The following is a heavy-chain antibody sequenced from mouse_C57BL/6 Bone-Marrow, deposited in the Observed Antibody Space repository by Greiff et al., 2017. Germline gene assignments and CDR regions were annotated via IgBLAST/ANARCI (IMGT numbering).Heavy chain of an antibody. Sequence: EVQVVEPGGGLVKPGGSLKLSCAASGFTFSSYAMSWVRQTPEKRLEWVATISDGGSYTYYPDNVKGRFTISRDNAKNNLYLQMSHLKSEDTAMYYCARDHYGSSLGYWYFDVWGTGTTVTVSS. V-gene: IGHV5-4*01. D-gene: IGHD1-1*01. CDR3: ARDHYGSSLGYWYFDV. J-gene: IGHJ1*03. CDR2: ISDGGSYT. CDR1: GFTFSSYA.